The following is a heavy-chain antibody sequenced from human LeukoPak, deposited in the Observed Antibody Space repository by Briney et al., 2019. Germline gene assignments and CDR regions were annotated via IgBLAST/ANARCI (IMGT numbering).Heavy chain of an antibody. CDR2: IYYSGST. D-gene: IGHD6-19*01. J-gene: IGHJ4*02. V-gene: IGHV4-39*01. Sequence: PSETLSLTCTVSGGSISSSSYYWGWIRQPPGKGLEWIGSIYYSGSTYYNPSLKSRVTISVDTSKNQFSLKLSSVTAADTAVYYCAIPGYSSGWSNLFDYWGQGTLVTVSS. CDR3: AIPGYSSGWSNLFDY. CDR1: GGSISSSSYY.